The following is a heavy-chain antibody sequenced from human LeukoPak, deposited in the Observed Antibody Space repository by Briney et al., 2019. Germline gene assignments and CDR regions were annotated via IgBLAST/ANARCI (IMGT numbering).Heavy chain of an antibody. J-gene: IGHJ4*02. Sequence: GGSLRLSCAASGFTFSSYGMHWVRQAPGKGLEWVAVIWYGGSNKYNADSVKGRFTISRDNSKNTLYLQMNSLRAEDTAVYYCAKEPGEGGSAFDYWGQGTLVTVYS. V-gene: IGHV3-30*02. CDR1: GFTFSSYG. CDR3: AKEPGEGGSAFDY. CDR2: IWYGGSNK. D-gene: IGHD3-16*01.